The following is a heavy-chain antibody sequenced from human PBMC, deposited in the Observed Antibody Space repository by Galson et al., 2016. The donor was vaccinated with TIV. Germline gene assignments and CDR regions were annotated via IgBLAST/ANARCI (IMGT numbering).Heavy chain of an antibody. Sequence: SLSLSCAASGFIVNNNQMSWVRQAPGKGLEWISVIYSDGRPYYANSVAGRFTISRGDSKNTLYLQMTSLRAEDTAVYYCARDRYYDASGYYFYYYGMDVWGQGTTVTVSS. V-gene: IGHV3-53*01. CDR3: ARDRYYDASGYYFYYYGMDV. CDR1: GFIVNNNQ. CDR2: IYSDGRP. D-gene: IGHD3-3*01. J-gene: IGHJ6*02.